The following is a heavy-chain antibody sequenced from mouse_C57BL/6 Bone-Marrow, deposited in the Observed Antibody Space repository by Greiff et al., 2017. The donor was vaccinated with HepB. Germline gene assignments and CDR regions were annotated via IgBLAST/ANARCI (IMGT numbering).Heavy chain of an antibody. D-gene: IGHD1-1*01. CDR2: IDPSDSYT. CDR1: GYTFTSYW. J-gene: IGHJ2*01. Sequence: QVQLQQPGAELVRPGTSVKLSCKASGYTFTSYWMHWVKQRPGQGLEWIGVIDPSDSYTNYNQKFKGKATLTVDTSSSTAYMQLSSLTSEDSAVYYCARTTTVVDYWGQGTTLTVSS. CDR3: ARTTTVVDY. V-gene: IGHV1-59*01.